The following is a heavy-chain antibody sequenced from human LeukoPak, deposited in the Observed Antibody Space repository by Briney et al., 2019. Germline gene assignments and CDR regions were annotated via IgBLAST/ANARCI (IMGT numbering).Heavy chain of an antibody. CDR2: IYTSGST. J-gene: IGHJ4*02. CDR3: ARDRYYYDSSGYYSLDY. D-gene: IGHD3-22*01. V-gene: IGHV4-61*02. Sequence: SETLSLTCTVSGGSISSSSYYWSWIRQPAGKGLEWIGRIYTSGSTNYNPSLKSRVTMSVDTSKNQFSLKLSSVTAADTAVYYCARDRYYYDSSGYYSLDYWGQGTLVTVSS. CDR1: GGSISSSSYY.